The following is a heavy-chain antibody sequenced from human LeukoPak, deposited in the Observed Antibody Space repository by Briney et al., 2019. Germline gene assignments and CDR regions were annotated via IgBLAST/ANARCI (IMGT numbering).Heavy chain of an antibody. D-gene: IGHD6-13*01. CDR3: ARPRSSSLAPKHYYFDY. CDR2: ISGNNGNT. J-gene: IGHJ4*02. V-gene: IGHV1-18*01. CDR1: GYTFTSYG. Sequence: ASVKVSCKAFGYTFTSYGISWVRQAPGQGLEWMGWISGNNGNTNYAQKLQGRVTMTIDTSTSTAYMELRSLRSDDTAVYYCARPRSSSLAPKHYYFDYWGQGTLVTVSS.